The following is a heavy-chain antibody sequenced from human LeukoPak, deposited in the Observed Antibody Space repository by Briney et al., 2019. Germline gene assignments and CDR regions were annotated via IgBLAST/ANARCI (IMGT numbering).Heavy chain of an antibody. Sequence: SETLSLTCAVYGGSFSGYYWSWIRQPPGKGLEWIGTIYHSGGTYYNPSLKSRVTISVDTSKNQFSLKMNSVTAADTAVYYCASLADDSSGYYFSNVIDYWGQGTLVTVSS. CDR2: IYHSGGT. V-gene: IGHV4-34*01. J-gene: IGHJ4*02. CDR1: GGSFSGYY. D-gene: IGHD3-22*01. CDR3: ASLADDSSGYYFSNVIDY.